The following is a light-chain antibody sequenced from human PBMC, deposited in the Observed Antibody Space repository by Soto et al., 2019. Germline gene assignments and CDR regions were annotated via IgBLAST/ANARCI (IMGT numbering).Light chain of an antibody. J-gene: IGLJ1*01. CDR3: CSYAGNYTHF. CDR2: DVS. V-gene: IGLV2-11*01. Sequence: QSVLTQPRSVSGSPGQSATISCTGTSSDVGGYNYVSWYQQHPGKAPKLMIYDVSKRPSGVPDRFSGSKSGNTASLTISGLLAEDEADYYCCSYAGNYTHFFGTGTKLTVL. CDR1: SSDVGGYNY.